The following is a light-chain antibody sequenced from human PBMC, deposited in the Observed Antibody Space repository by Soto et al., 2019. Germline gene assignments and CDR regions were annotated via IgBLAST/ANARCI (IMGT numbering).Light chain of an antibody. V-gene: IGLV2-14*01. CDR3: SSYTNINTRACV. Sequence: QSVLTQPPSVSAAPGQKVTISCSGSSSNIGSNSVSWYQQHPGKAPKLIIYEVTDRPSGVSNRFSGSKSGNTASLTISGLQAEDEAEYYCSSYTNINTRACVFGTGTKLTVL. CDR1: SSNIGSNS. J-gene: IGLJ1*01. CDR2: EVT.